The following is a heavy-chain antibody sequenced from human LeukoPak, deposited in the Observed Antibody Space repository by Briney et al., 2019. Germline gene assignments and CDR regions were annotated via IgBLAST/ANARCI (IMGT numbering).Heavy chain of an antibody. J-gene: IGHJ4*02. CDR1: GCTFSDYY. V-gene: IGHV3-11*01. Sequence: GGSLRLSCAASGCTFSDYYMSWIRQAPGKGLEWVSYISSSGSSTIYYADSVKGRFTISRDNAKNSLYLQMNSLRAEDTAVYYCARDLFGMAYYFDYWGQGTLVTVSS. CDR2: ISSSGSSTI. D-gene: IGHD3-16*01. CDR3: ARDLFGMAYYFDY.